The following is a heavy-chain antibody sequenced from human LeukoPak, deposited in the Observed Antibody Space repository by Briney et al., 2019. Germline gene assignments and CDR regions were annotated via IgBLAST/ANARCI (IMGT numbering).Heavy chain of an antibody. CDR1: GYTFTSYG. Sequence: ASVKVSCKASGYTFTSYGISWVRQAPGQGLEWMGWISAYNGNTNYAQKLQGRVTMTTDTSTSTAYMELRSLRSDDTAVYYCARRDGSIAAAAPLPPNDYWGQGTLVTVSS. D-gene: IGHD6-13*01. CDR2: ISAYNGNT. V-gene: IGHV1-18*01. CDR3: ARRDGSIAAAAPLPPNDY. J-gene: IGHJ4*02.